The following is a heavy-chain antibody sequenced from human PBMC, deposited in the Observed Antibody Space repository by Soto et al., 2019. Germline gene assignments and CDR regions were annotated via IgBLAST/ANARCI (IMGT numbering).Heavy chain of an antibody. Sequence: GSSVKVSCKASGGTFSSYAISWVRQAPGQGLAWMGGIIPIFGTANYAQKFQGRVTITADESTSTAYMELSSLRSEDTAVYYCARGPSVDYYDSSGSNWFDHWGQGVRVKVSS. D-gene: IGHD3-22*01. CDR2: IIPIFGTA. CDR1: GGTFSSYA. J-gene: IGHJ5*02. CDR3: ARGPSVDYYDSSGSNWFDH. V-gene: IGHV1-69*13.